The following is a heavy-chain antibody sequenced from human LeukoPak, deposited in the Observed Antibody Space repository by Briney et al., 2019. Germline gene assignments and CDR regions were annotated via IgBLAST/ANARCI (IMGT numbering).Heavy chain of an antibody. CDR1: GFTFSSYG. CDR3: AKVDYCSGGSCYRAGINFDY. V-gene: IGHV3-23*01. CDR2: ISGSGGST. Sequence: AGGSLRLSCAASGFTFSSYGMSWVRQAPGKGLEWVSAISGSGGSTYYADSVKGRFTISRDNSKNTLYLQMNSLRAEDTAVYYCAKVDYCSGGSCYRAGINFDYWGQGTLVTVSS. J-gene: IGHJ4*02. D-gene: IGHD2-15*01.